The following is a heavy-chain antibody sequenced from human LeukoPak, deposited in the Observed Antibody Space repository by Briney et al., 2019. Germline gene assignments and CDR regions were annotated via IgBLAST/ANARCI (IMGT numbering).Heavy chain of an antibody. CDR3: ARSRSGTYYNADV. Sequence: GGSLRLSCAASGFTFSSYDMTWVRQAPGKGLEWVSYISHSGNTIYYADSVKGRFTISRDNSLYLQMNSLRAEDTAVYYCARSRSGTYYNADVWGKGTTVTISS. D-gene: IGHD3-10*01. CDR2: ISHSGNTI. V-gene: IGHV3-48*03. J-gene: IGHJ6*04. CDR1: GFTFSSYD.